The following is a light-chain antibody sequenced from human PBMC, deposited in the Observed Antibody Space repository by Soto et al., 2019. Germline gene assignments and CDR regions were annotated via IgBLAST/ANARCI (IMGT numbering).Light chain of an antibody. J-gene: IGKJ1*01. CDR1: QGIGNA. Sequence: IQLTQSPVSLSASVGDRVTTSCRASQGIGNALGWYQQKPGTAPKLLIYEASSLARGVPSRFSGSGSGTEFTLTISSLQPDDFATYYCQQYDTYSRTFGQGTKVDIK. V-gene: IGKV1-13*02. CDR2: EAS. CDR3: QQYDTYSRT.